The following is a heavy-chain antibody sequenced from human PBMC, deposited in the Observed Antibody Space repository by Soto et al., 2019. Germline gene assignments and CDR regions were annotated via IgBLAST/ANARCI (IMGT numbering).Heavy chain of an antibody. D-gene: IGHD2-2*01. CDR2: INAGNGNT. Sequence: ASVKVSCKASGYTFTSYAMHWVRQAPGQRLEWMGWINAGNGNTKYSQKFQGRVTITADKSTSTAYMELSSLRSEDTAVYYCAKRQDIVVVPAAPIVYYYYGMDVWGQGTTVTVSS. CDR3: AKRQDIVVVPAAPIVYYYYGMDV. V-gene: IGHV1-3*01. CDR1: GYTFTSYA. J-gene: IGHJ6*02.